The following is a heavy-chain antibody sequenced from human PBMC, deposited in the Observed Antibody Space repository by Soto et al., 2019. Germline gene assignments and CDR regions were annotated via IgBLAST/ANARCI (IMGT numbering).Heavy chain of an antibody. V-gene: IGHV3-74*01. J-gene: IGHJ5*02. D-gene: IGHD3-16*01. CDR1: GFSLSDHC. CDR3: GRTFRDGLLGLDP. CDR2: LCHDGTIA. Sequence: DVQLVQSGGGLVQPGGSLRLSCAASGFSLSDHCLHWVRQAPGKGLVWLSSLCHDGTIAIYSDSVKGRLSISSEIAKNTLYLQMTSLRAEDAAIYYCGRTFRDGLLGLDPWGQGTLVTVSS.